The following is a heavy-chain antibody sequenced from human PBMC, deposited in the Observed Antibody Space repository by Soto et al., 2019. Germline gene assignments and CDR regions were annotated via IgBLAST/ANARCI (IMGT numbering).Heavy chain of an antibody. CDR2: IYYSGGT. CDR1: GGAISSVSYY. CDR3: ARHYWRYYYGSGSAAGGYYYYYGMDV. Sequence: LALTCPVSGGAISSVSYYWVWIRHPIGKGLEWIGSIYYSGGTYYNPSLNSRVTISVDTSKNQFSLKLSSVTAADTAVYYCARHYWRYYYGSGSAAGGYYYYYGMDVWGQGTTVTVSS. J-gene: IGHJ6*02. V-gene: IGHV4-39*01. D-gene: IGHD3-10*01.